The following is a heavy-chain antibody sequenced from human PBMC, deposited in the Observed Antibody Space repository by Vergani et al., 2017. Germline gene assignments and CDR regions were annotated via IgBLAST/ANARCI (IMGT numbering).Heavy chain of an antibody. V-gene: IGHV3-23*01. CDR2: ISGSGGST. J-gene: IGHJ4*02. CDR3: AKGRVAVPGIDDY. CDR1: GFTFNHYA. Sequence: EVQLLESGGDLVQPGGSLRLSCAASGFTFNHYAMNWVRQAPGKGLEWVSGISGSGGSTYYAGSVKGRFTISRDSSKNTLYLQMNSLSAGDTAVYYCAKGRVAVPGIDDYWGQGTLVTVSS. D-gene: IGHD6-19*01.